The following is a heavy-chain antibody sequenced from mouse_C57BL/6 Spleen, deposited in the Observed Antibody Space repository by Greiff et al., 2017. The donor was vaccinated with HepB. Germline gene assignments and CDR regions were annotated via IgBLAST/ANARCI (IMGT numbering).Heavy chain of an antibody. J-gene: IGHJ2*01. CDR1: GYTFTDYE. CDR3: TPYLLSAY. CDR2: IEPETGGT. D-gene: IGHD1-1*01. Sequence: QVQLQQSGAELVRPGASVTLSCKASGYTFTDYEMHWVKQTPVHGLEWIGAIEPETGGTAYNQKFKGKAILTADKSSSTAYMGLRSLTSEDTAVYYCTPYLLSAYWRQGTTLTVSS. V-gene: IGHV1-15*01.